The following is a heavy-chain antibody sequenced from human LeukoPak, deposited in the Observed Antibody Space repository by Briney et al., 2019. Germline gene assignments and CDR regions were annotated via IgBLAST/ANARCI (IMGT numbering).Heavy chain of an antibody. CDR1: GGSISSYY. Sequence: SETLSLTCTVSGGSISSYYWSWIQQPAGKGLEWIGRIYTSGSTNYNPSLKSRVTMSVDTSKNQFSLKLSSVTAADTAVYYCARVAGRYYDSSGYYYSGWFDPWGQGTLVTVSS. J-gene: IGHJ5*02. CDR2: IYTSGST. D-gene: IGHD3-22*01. CDR3: ARVAGRYYDSSGYYYSGWFDP. V-gene: IGHV4-4*07.